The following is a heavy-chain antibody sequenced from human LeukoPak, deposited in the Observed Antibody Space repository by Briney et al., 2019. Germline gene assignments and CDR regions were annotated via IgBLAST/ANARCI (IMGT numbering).Heavy chain of an antibody. CDR3: AKDKAAGNSNYYYYGMDV. CDR1: GFTFCRFA. J-gene: IGHJ6*02. CDR2: IRGSGGST. V-gene: IGHV3-23*01. Sequence: GSLRLSCGAPGFTFCRFAIGWVRQALGKGLGLGSAIRGSGGSTYYADSVKGRFTISRDNSKNTLYLQMNSLRAEDTAVYYCAKDKAAGNSNYYYYGMDVWGQGTTVTVSS. D-gene: IGHD6-13*01.